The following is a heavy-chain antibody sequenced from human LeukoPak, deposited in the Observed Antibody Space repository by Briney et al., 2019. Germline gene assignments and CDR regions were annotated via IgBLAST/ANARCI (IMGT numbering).Heavy chain of an antibody. J-gene: IGHJ4*02. Sequence: ASVKVSCKASGYTFTTYAMHWVRQAPGQRLEWMGWINAGNGNTKYSQKFQTRVTITRDTPASTAYMELSSLRSEDTAVYYCARDPIGSRWPYYFDYWGQGTLVTVSS. CDR2: INAGNGNT. CDR1: GYTFTTYA. D-gene: IGHD6-13*01. CDR3: ARDPIGSRWPYYFDY. V-gene: IGHV1-3*01.